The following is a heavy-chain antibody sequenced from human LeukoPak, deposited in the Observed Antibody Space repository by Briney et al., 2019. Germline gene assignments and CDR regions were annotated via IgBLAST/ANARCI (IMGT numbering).Heavy chain of an antibody. V-gene: IGHV3-30*03. CDR1: GFTFSSYG. D-gene: IGHD1-7*01. CDR3: ARELESFWNYIYYYGMDV. J-gene: IGHJ6*02. Sequence: GRSLRLSCAASGFTFSSYGMHWVRQAPGKGLEWVAVISYDGSNKYYADSVKGRFTISRDNSKNTLYLQMNSLRAEDTAVYYCARELESFWNYIYYYGMDVWGQGTTVTVSS. CDR2: ISYDGSNK.